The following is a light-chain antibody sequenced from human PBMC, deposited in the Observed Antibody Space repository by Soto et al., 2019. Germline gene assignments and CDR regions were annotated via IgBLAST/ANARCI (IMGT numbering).Light chain of an antibody. CDR2: DTS. J-gene: IGKJ4*01. CDR1: QSVSSY. V-gene: IGKV3-20*01. Sequence: EIVLTQSPGTLSLSVGERVTLSCRASQSVSSYLAWYQQTPGQAPRLLIYDTSNRATGTPDRFSGSGSGTYFTLTIGRLEPEDFPVDYCQQYGSAPLTFGGGTTVEIK. CDR3: QQYGSAPLT.